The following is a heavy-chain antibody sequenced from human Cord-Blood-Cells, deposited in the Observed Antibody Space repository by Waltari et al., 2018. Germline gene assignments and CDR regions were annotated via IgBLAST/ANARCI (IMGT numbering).Heavy chain of an antibody. CDR2: IYPSGST. D-gene: IGHD1-26*01. J-gene: IGHJ4*02. CDR3: ASGARELLKDY. Sequence: QVQLQESGPGLVKPSQTLSLTCTVSGGSISSGSYYWSWIRQPAGKGLEWIWYIYPSGSTHYNPSRKSRVTISVDTSKDQYSLKLMAVTAADTAVYYCASGARELLKDYGGEGTLGTVSS. CDR1: GGSISSGSYY. V-gene: IGHV4-61*09.